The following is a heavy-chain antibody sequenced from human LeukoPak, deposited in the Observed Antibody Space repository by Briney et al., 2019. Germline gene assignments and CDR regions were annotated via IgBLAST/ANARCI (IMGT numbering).Heavy chain of an antibody. V-gene: IGHV4-59*08. D-gene: IGHD6-19*01. Sequence: PSETLSLTCTVSGGSISSYYWSWIRQPPGKGLEWIGYIYYSGSTNYNPSLKSRVTISVDTSKNQFSLKLSSVTAADTAVYYCARHDSSGWYDFDYWGQGTLVTVSS. J-gene: IGHJ4*02. CDR1: GGSISSYY. CDR2: IYYSGST. CDR3: ARHDSSGWYDFDY.